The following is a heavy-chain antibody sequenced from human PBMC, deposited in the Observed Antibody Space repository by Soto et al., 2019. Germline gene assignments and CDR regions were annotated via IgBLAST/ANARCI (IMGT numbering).Heavy chain of an antibody. J-gene: IGHJ4*02. CDR2: IDHDGST. CDR1: GFTFSNYW. V-gene: IGHV3-74*01. Sequence: EVQLVESGGGLVQPGGNLRLSCAASGFTFSNYWMHWVRQAPGKGLAWVARIDHDGSTDYAGSVRGRFTVSRDNAENMLYLQMNSQRDDDTALYYCVRDSHGDYWGQGTLVTVSS. CDR3: VRDSHGDY.